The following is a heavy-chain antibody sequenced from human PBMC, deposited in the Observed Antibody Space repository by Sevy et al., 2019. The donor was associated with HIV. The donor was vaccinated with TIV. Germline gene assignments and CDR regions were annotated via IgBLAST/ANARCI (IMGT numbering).Heavy chain of an antibody. D-gene: IGHD2-2*01. CDR1: GGFVTSTSYY. CDR2: IYNSGST. V-gene: IGHV4-39*01. CDR3: ARRYCSSTSCYVPGYYGMDV. J-gene: IGHJ6*02. Sequence: SKTLSLTCTVSGGFVTSTSYYWAWIRQSPGKGLEWIGSIYNSGSTYYNPSLKSRVTISVHTSKNQFSLKLSSVTAADTAVYYCARRYCSSTSCYVPGYYGMDVWGQGTTVTVS.